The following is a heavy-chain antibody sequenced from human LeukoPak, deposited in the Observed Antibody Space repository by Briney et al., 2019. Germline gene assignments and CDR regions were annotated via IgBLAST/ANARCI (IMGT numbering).Heavy chain of an antibody. J-gene: IGHJ4*02. D-gene: IGHD3-22*01. CDR2: IIPIFGTA. Sequence: GASVKVSCKASGYTFTSYGISWVRQAPGQGLEWMGGIIPIFGTANYAQKFQGRVTITADESTSTAYMELSSLRSEDTAVYYCAFYDSSGYYPNPFDYWGQGTLVTVSS. V-gene: IGHV1-69*13. CDR3: AFYDSSGYYPNPFDY. CDR1: GYTFTSYG.